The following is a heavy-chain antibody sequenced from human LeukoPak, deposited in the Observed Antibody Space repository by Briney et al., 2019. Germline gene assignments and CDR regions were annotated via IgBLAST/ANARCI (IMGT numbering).Heavy chain of an antibody. Sequence: PGGSLRLSCAASGFTFSSHGMNWVRQAPGKGLEWVAGISPDGSKKYYVDAVKGRFTISRDNSKNTLYLQMNSLRAEDTAVYYCAKGIRYCSSTSCYYVHYYYGMDVWGQGTTVTVSS. CDR3: AKGIRYCSSTSCYYVHYYYGMDV. D-gene: IGHD2-2*01. V-gene: IGHV3-30*02. CDR2: ISPDGSKK. CDR1: GFTFSSHG. J-gene: IGHJ6*02.